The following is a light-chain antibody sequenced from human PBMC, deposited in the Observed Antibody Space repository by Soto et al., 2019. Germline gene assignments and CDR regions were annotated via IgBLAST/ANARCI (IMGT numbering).Light chain of an antibody. CDR3: QQYNDWPSS. CDR1: QTVSTH. J-gene: IGKJ2*01. Sequence: EVVMTQSPATLSVSPGDRVTFSCRASQTVSTHVAWYQQKPGQPPRLLIYGASTRATGVPARFSGGGSGTEFTLTINSLESADFAVYYCQQYNDWPSSFGQGTKLETK. V-gene: IGKV3-15*01. CDR2: GAS.